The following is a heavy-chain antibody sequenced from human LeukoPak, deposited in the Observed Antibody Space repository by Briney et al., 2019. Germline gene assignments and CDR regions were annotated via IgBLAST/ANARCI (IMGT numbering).Heavy chain of an antibody. V-gene: IGHV4-34*01. D-gene: IGHD6-13*01. Sequence: SETLSLTCAVYGGSFSGHYWTWIRQPLGKGLQWIGEINHSGSTNYKPSLKSRLTISVDTSKNQFSLKLSSVTAADTAVYYCARAGAQQQVIDYWGQGTLVTVSS. CDR3: ARAGAQQQVIDY. CDR1: GGSFSGHY. CDR2: INHSGST. J-gene: IGHJ4*02.